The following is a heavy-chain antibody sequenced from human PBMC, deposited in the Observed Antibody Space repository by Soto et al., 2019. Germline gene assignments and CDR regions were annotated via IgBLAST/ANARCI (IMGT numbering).Heavy chain of an antibody. J-gene: IGHJ6*03. V-gene: IGHV1-69*12. Sequence: QAQLVQSGAEVKKPGSSVKVSCKSSGGKFNTYVFTWVRQAPGQGLEWMGGIITVFRTTMYAQDFEDRVTITGGESTSTVSMEVSSVRAADTAIYYWARGYSRCYYMDVWGQGTTVTVSS. CDR3: ARGYSRCYYMDV. D-gene: IGHD1-26*01. CDR1: GGKFNTYV. CDR2: IITVFRTT.